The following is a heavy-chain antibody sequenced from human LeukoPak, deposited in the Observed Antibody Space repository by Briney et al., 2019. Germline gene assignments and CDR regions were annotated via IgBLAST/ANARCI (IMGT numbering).Heavy chain of an antibody. Sequence: ASVKVSCKTSGYTFTSYDINWVRQATGQGLEWMGWMNPNSGNTDYAQKFQGRVTMTRNTSISTAYMELSSLRSEDTAVYYCERRYCSSTSCHYFDYWGQGTLVTVSS. CDR3: ERRYCSSTSCHYFDY. D-gene: IGHD2-2*01. CDR2: MNPNSGNT. V-gene: IGHV1-8*01. CDR1: GYTFTSYD. J-gene: IGHJ4*02.